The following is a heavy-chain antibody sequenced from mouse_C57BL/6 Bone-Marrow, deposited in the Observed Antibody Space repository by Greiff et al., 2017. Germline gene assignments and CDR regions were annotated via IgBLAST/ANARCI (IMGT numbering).Heavy chain of an antibody. CDR3: ATHYYYGSSYEDY. CDR1: GYAFTNYL. V-gene: IGHV1-54*01. J-gene: IGHJ2*01. Sequence: QVQLKESGAELVRPGTSVKVSCKASGYAFTNYLIEWVKPRPGQGLEWIGVSNPGSGGTNYNEKFKGKATLTADKSSSTAYMQLSSLTSEDSAVYFCATHYYYGSSYEDYWGQGTTLTVSS. CDR2: SNPGSGGT. D-gene: IGHD1-1*01.